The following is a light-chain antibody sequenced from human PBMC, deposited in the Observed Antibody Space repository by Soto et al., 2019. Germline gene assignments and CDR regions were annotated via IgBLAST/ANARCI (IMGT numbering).Light chain of an antibody. J-gene: IGKJ1*01. CDR2: WAS. CDR1: QSVLYSSNNKNY. CDR3: QQYCSTPART. V-gene: IGKV4-1*01. Sequence: DIVMTQSPDSLAVSLGERATINCKSSQSVLYSSNNKNYLAWYQQKPGQPPKLLIYWASTRESGVPDRFSGSGSGTDFTLTISSLQAEDVAVYYCQQYCSTPARTFGQGTKVDIK.